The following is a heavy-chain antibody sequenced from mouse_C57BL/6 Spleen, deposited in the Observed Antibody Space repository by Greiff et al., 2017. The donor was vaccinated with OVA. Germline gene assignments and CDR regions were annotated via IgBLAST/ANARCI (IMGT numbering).Heavy chain of an antibody. D-gene: IGHD4-1*01. CDR1: GSTFTSYW. J-gene: IGHJ3*01. CDR2: IDPSDSET. Sequence: QVQLQQPGAELVRPGSSVKLSCKASGSTFTSYWMHWVKQRPIQGLEWIGNIDPSDSETHYNQKFKDKATLTVDKSSSTAYMQLSSLTSEDSAVYYCARGPNWAWFAYWGQGTLVTVSA. CDR3: ARGPNWAWFAY. V-gene: IGHV1-52*01.